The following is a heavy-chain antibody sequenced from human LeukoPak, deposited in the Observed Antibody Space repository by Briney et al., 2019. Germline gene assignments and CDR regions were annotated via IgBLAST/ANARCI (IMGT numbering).Heavy chain of an antibody. J-gene: IGHJ4*02. CDR3: ARKHYYDSSGFFPPMDY. D-gene: IGHD3-22*01. V-gene: IGHV3-66*01. CDR2: IYSGGST. Sequence: GGSLSLSCAASGFTVSSNSMSWVRQAPGKGLEWVSVIYSGGSTFYADSVKGRFTISRDNSKNTLYLQMNSLRAEDTAVYYCARKHYYDSSGFFPPMDYWGQGSLVTVSS. CDR1: GFTVSSNS.